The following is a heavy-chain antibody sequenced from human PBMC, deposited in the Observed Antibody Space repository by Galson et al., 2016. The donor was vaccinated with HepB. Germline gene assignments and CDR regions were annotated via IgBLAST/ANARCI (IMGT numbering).Heavy chain of an antibody. CDR3: ARRGYPFDY. Sequence: ETLSLTCTVSGYSISSDYDWGWIRQPPGKGLEWIGSIHHSGSTYYNPSLKSRVTMSVDTSKNQFSLNLRSGTAADTAVYYCARRGYPFDYWGQGTLVTVSS. D-gene: IGHD6-13*01. J-gene: IGHJ4*02. CDR2: IHHSGST. CDR1: GYSISSDYD. V-gene: IGHV4-38-2*02.